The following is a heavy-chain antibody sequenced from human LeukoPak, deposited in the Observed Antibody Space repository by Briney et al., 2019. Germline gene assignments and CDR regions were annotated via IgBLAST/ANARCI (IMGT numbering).Heavy chain of an antibody. CDR1: GFTFSSYA. V-gene: IGHV3-23*01. D-gene: IGHD6-6*01. Sequence: GGSLRLSCAASGFTFSSYAINWVRQAPGKGLEWVSAISGSGDSTYYADSVKGRFTISRDNSKITLYLQMNSLRAEDTAIYYCAKDVYSSSSRGYFDYWGQGTLVTVSS. J-gene: IGHJ4*02. CDR2: ISGSGDST. CDR3: AKDVYSSSSRGYFDY.